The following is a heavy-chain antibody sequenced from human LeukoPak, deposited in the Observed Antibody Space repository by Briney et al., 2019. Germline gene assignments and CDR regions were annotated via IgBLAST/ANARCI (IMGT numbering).Heavy chain of an antibody. CDR3: ARATRGYSYGPLDY. CDR1: GGSISSYY. J-gene: IGHJ4*02. V-gene: IGHV4-59*01. D-gene: IGHD5-18*01. Sequence: PSETLSLTCPVSGGSISSYYWSWIRQPPGKGLEWIGNIYYSGSTNYNPSLKSRVTISVDTSKNQFSLKLSSVTAADTAVYYCARATRGYSYGPLDYWGQGTLVTVSS. CDR2: IYYSGST.